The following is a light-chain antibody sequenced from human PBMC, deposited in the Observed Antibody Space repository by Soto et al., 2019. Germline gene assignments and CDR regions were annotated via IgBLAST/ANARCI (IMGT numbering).Light chain of an antibody. V-gene: IGKV3-15*01. CDR3: RQYTTWGWM. CDR2: GAS. Sequence: EIVLTQSPGTLSVSPGERATVSCTASQSLSSNLAWYQQKPGQAPRLLIIGASERVTGIPARFSGSGSGTEVTLSISRMEYDDVAVYYCRQYTTWGWMIGQGTKVDIK. CDR1: QSLSSN. J-gene: IGKJ1*01.